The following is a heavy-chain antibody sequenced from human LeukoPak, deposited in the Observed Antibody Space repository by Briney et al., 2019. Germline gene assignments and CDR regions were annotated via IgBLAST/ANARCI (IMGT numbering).Heavy chain of an antibody. V-gene: IGHV3-48*01. CDR2: ISSSSSTI. J-gene: IGHJ3*02. D-gene: IGHD6-6*01. CDR1: GFTFGSYA. Sequence: PGGSLRLSCAASGFTFGSYAMSWVRQAPGKGLEWVSYISSSSSTIYYADSVKGRFTISRDNAKNSLYLQMNSLRAEDTAVYYCARKIKLVLDAFDIWGQGTMVTVSS. CDR3: ARKIKLVLDAFDI.